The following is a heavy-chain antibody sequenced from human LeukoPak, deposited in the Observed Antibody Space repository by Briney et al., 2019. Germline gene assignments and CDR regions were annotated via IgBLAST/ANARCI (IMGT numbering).Heavy chain of an antibody. CDR1: GGSISSYY. D-gene: IGHD3-10*01. Sequence: SETLSLTCTVSGGSISSYYWSWIRQPPGKGLEWIGYIYYSGSTNYNPSLKSRVTISVDTSKNQFSLKLSSVTAADTAVYYCARLLWFGELLPAFDIWGQGTMVTVSS. J-gene: IGHJ3*02. V-gene: IGHV4-59*08. CDR3: ARLLWFGELLPAFDI. CDR2: IYYSGST.